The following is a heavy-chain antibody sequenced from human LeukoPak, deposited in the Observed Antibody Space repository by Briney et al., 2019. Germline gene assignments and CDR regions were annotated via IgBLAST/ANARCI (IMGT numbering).Heavy chain of an antibody. V-gene: IGHV1-2*02. D-gene: IGHD2-2*02. CDR2: INPNSGGT. CDR1: GHTFTGYY. Sequence: GASVKVSCKASGHTFTGYYMHWVRQAPGQGLEWMGWINPNSGGTNYAQKFQGRVTMTRDTSISTAYMELSRLRSDGTAVYYCASPQLGYCSSTSCYNDAFDMWGQGTMVTVSS. J-gene: IGHJ3*02. CDR3: ASPQLGYCSSTSCYNDAFDM.